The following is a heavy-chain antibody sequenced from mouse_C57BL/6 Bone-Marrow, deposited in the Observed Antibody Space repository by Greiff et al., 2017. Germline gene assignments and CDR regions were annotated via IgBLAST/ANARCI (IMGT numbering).Heavy chain of an antibody. Sequence: VQLQQPGAELVKPGASVKLSCKASGYTFTSYWMHWVKQRPGQGLEWIGMIHPNSGSTNYNEKFKSKATLTVDKSSSTSYMQLSRLTSEDSAVYYCASGGDYWGQGTSVTVSS. CDR3: ASGGDY. CDR2: IHPNSGST. V-gene: IGHV1-64*01. J-gene: IGHJ4*01. CDR1: GYTFTSYW.